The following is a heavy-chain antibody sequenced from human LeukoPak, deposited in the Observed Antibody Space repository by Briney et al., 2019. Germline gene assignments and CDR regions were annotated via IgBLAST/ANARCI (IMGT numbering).Heavy chain of an antibody. J-gene: IGHJ4*02. V-gene: IGHV3-48*04. CDR3: AREGGYSSSLAY. CDR1: GFTFSSXX. D-gene: IGHD6-13*01. CDR2: ISSSSSTI. Sequence: SGFTFSSXXXXXXRXXXXXXXXXVSYISSSSSTIYYADSVKGRFTISRDNAKNTLYLQMNSLRAEDTAVYYCAREGGYSSSLAYWGQGTLVTVSS.